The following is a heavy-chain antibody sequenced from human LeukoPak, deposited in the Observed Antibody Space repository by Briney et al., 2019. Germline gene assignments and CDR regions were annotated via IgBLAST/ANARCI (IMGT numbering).Heavy chain of an antibody. D-gene: IGHD5-24*01. CDR1: GFTFSSYS. J-gene: IGHJ4*02. Sequence: PGGSLRLSCAASGFTFSSYSMNWVRQAPGKGLEWVSYISSSSSTIYYADSVKGRFTISRDNAKNSLYLQMNSLRAEDTAVYYCARVREMATIDYWGQGTLVTVSS. CDR3: ARVREMATIDY. CDR2: ISSSSSTI. V-gene: IGHV3-48*04.